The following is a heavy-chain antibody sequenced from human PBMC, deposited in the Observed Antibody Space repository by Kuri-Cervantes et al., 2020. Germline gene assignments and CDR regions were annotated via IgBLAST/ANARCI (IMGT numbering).Heavy chain of an antibody. CDR3: ARDLFSTPFRSEVESLSSSGWQPDAFDI. D-gene: IGHD6-19*01. V-gene: IGHV3-74*01. J-gene: IGHJ3*02. CDR2: IKGDGSAT. Sequence: GESLKISCATSGFTLNINWMHWVRQAPGKGLAWVSGIKGDGSATTYADAVKGRFTVSRDNSKNTLYLQMNSLRAGDTAVYYCARDLFSTPFRSEVESLSSSGWQPDAFDIWGQGTMVTVSS. CDR1: GFTLNINW.